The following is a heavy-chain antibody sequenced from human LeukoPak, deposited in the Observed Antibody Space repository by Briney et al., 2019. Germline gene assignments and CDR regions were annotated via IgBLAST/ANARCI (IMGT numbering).Heavy chain of an antibody. V-gene: IGHV3-49*04. D-gene: IGHD5-24*01. J-gene: IGHJ4*02. CDR2: IRSKAYGGTT. CDR3: TRALLDGYKPRGDDY. Sequence: GGSLRLSCTASGFTFGDYAMSWVRQAPGKGLEWVGFIRSKAYGGTTEYAASVKGRFTISRDDSKSIAYLQMNSLKTEDTAVYYCTRALLDGYKPRGDDYWGQGTLVTVSS. CDR1: GFTFGDYA.